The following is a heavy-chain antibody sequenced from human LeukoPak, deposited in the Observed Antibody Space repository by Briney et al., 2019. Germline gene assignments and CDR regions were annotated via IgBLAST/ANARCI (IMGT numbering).Heavy chain of an antibody. D-gene: IGHD2-15*01. CDR2: INGSSSDT. V-gene: IGHV3-11*03. CDR1: GFTFSDYY. Sequence: GGSLRLSCAASGFTFSDYYMTWIRQAPGRGLERISYINGSSSDTKYADSVKGRFTISRDNAKNSVYLLMNSLRAEDTAVYYCARRGTTYCTVDSCHPNWFDPWGQGTLVTVSS. CDR3: ARRGTTYCTVDSCHPNWFDP. J-gene: IGHJ5*02.